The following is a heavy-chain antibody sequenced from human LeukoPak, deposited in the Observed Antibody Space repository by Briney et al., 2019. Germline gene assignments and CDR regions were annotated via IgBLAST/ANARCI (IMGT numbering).Heavy chain of an antibody. CDR1: GGTFSSYA. CDR3: ARGVVATIFGLDY. CDR2: IIPILGIA. D-gene: IGHD5-12*01. Sequence: VASAKVSCKASGGTFSSYAISWVRQAPGQGLEWMGRIIPILGIANYAQKFQGRVTITADKSTSTAYMELSSLRSEDTAVYYCARGVVATIFGLDYWGQGTLVTVSS. J-gene: IGHJ4*02. V-gene: IGHV1-69*04.